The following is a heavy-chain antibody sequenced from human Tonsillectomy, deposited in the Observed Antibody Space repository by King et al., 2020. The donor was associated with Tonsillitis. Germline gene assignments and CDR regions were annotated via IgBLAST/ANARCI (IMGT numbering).Heavy chain of an antibody. CDR3: ARVGEVGVVINWYFDL. CDR1: GFTFSSYD. CDR2: ISSSGSTI. Sequence: VQLVESGGGLVQPGGSLRLSCAASGFTFSSYDLNWVRQAPGKGLEWVSYISSSGSTIYYADSVKVRFTISRDNAKNSLYLQMNSLTAEDTAVYYCARVGEVGVVINWYFDLWGRGTLVTVSS. D-gene: IGHD3-3*01. J-gene: IGHJ2*01. V-gene: IGHV3-48*03.